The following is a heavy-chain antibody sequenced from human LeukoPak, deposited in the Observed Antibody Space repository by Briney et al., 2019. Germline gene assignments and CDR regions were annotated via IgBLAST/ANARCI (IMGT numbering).Heavy chain of an antibody. Sequence: PSETLSLTCAVYGGSFSGYYWSWIRQPPGKGLEWIGEIDHSGSTNYNPSLKSRVTISVDTSKNQFSLKLSSVTAADTAVYYCARRSWIQQFDYWGQGTLVTVSS. CDR1: GGSFSGYY. CDR3: ARRSWIQQFDY. CDR2: IDHSGST. V-gene: IGHV4-34*01. D-gene: IGHD5-18*01. J-gene: IGHJ4*02.